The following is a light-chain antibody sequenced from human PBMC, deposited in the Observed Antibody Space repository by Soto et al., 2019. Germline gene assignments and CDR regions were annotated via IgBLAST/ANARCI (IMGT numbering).Light chain of an antibody. V-gene: IGKV3-11*01. CDR3: QQRSNWLYT. CDR1: QSISSY. Sequence: EIVLTQSPATLSLSPGERATLSCRASQSISSYLAWYQQKPGQAPRLLIYDASNRAADIPARFSGSGSGTDFTLTISSLEPEDFAVYYCQQRSNWLYTFGLGTKLEIK. J-gene: IGKJ2*01. CDR2: DAS.